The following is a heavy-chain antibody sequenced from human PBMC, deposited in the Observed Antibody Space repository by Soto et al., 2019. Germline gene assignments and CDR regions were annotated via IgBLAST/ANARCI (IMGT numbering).Heavy chain of an antibody. CDR2: IIPIFGTA. V-gene: IGHV1-69*13. J-gene: IGHJ4*02. D-gene: IGHD3-22*01. CDR1: GGTFSSYA. Sequence: AASVKVSCKASGGTFSSYAISWVRQAPGQGLEWMGGIIPIFGTANYAQKFQGRVTITADESTSTAYMELSSLRSGDTAVYYCARGYYYDSSGYLDYWGQGTLVTVSS. CDR3: ARGYYYDSSGYLDY.